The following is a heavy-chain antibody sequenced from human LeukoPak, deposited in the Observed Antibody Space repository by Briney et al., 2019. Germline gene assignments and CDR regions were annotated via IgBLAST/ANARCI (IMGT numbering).Heavy chain of an antibody. V-gene: IGHV3-7*01. CDR2: IKQDGREK. Sequence: GGSPRLSCAASGFTFSSYWMSWVRQAPGKGLEWVANIKQDGREKYYVDSVKGRFTISRDNAKNSLYLQMNSLRAEDTAVYYCARTTVTTWVYYYYYYGMDVWGQGTTVTVSS. J-gene: IGHJ6*02. D-gene: IGHD4-17*01. CDR3: ARTTVTTWVYYYYYYGMDV. CDR1: GFTFSSYW.